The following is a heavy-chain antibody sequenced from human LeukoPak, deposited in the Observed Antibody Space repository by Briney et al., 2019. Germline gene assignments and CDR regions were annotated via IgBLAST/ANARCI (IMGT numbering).Heavy chain of an antibody. CDR1: GYTFTGYY. J-gene: IGHJ6*03. V-gene: IGHV1-2*02. CDR2: INPNSGGT. D-gene: IGHD3-22*01. CDR3: ARDGDYYDSSGYLSGDYYYNMDV. Sequence: ASVKVSCKASGYTFTGYYMHWVRQAPGQGLEWMGWINPNSGGTNYAQKFQGRVTMTRDTSISTAYMELSRLRSDDTAVYYCARDGDYYDSSGYLSGDYYYNMDVWGKGTTVTVSS.